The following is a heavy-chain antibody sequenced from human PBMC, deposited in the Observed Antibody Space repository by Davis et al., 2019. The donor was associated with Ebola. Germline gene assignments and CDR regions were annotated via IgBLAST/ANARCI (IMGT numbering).Heavy chain of an antibody. CDR3: ARDDRGYSYFDY. V-gene: IGHV4-39*07. Sequence: PSETLSLTCTVSGGSIIGSSYYWNWIRQTPGKGLEWIGHIHYSGDTYYNPSLKSRLTMSVDKSSNQFSLRLTSVTAADTAIYFCARDDRGYSYFDYWGQGILVTVSS. CDR1: GGSIIGSSYY. CDR2: IHYSGDT. D-gene: IGHD5-24*01. J-gene: IGHJ4*02.